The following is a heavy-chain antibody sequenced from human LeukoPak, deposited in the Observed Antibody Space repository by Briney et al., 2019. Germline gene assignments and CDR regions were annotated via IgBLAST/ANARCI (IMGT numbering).Heavy chain of an antibody. Sequence: ASVKVSCKASGYTFTSYGISWVRQAPGQRLEWMGWINAGNGNTKYSQKFQGRVTITRDTSASTAYMELSSLRSEDTAVYYCARDVTMVRGVPPEDYWGQGTLVTVSS. J-gene: IGHJ4*02. CDR2: INAGNGNT. CDR3: ARDVTMVRGVPPEDY. CDR1: GYTFTSYG. D-gene: IGHD3-10*01. V-gene: IGHV1-3*01.